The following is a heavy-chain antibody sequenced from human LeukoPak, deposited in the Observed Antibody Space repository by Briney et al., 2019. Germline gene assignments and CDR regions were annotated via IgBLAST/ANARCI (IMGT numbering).Heavy chain of an antibody. J-gene: IGHJ4*02. CDR1: GFTFSSYG. CDR2: IGVGGTT. V-gene: IGHV3-23*01. CDR3: AKTQGYYDC. D-gene: IGHD3-22*01. Sequence: GRSLRLSCAASGFTFSSYGMNWVRQAPGKGLEWVSGIGVGGTTYYADSVKGRFTISRDTSKNTLYLQMNSLRAEDTAVYYCAKTQGYYDCWGQGTLVTVSS.